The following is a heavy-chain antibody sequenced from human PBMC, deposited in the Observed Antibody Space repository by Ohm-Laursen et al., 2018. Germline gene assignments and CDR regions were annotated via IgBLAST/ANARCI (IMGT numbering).Heavy chain of an antibody. CDR1: GFTFSDSP. V-gene: IGHV3-73*01. Sequence: SLRLSCAASGFTFSDSPIHWVRQASGKGLEWVGRIRNYATAYAASVKGRFTISRDDSKNTAYLQMNSLRAEDTAVYYCTAVLVVATLRADPWGQGTLVTVSS. D-gene: IGHD2-15*01. J-gene: IGHJ5*02. CDR3: TAVLVVATLRADP. CDR2: IRNYAT.